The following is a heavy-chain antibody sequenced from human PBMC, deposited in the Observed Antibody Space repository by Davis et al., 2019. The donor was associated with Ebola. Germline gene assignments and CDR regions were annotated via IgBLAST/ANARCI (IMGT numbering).Heavy chain of an antibody. V-gene: IGHV4-59*12. D-gene: IGHD3-3*01. J-gene: IGHJ6*02. CDR2: IYYSGST. Sequence: SETLSLTCTVSGGSISSYYWSWIRQPPGKGLEWIGYIYYSGSTNYNPSLKSRVTISVDTSKNQFSLKLSSVTAADTAVYYCARESRDFWSGYYYYGMDVWGQGTTVTVSS. CDR3: ARESRDFWSGYYYYGMDV. CDR1: GGSISSYY.